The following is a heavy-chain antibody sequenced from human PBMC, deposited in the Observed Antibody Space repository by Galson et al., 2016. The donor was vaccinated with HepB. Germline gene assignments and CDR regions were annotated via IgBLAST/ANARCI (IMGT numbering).Heavy chain of an antibody. CDR1: GGSITRGGDY. V-gene: IGHV4-31*03. CDR3: AKGIRDASDYSYYYMDV. Sequence: TLSLTCTVSGGSITRGGDYWSWIRQYPGKGLEWIGYIYYSGSTYYNPSLKSRVSLLIDTSKMQFTLELYSVTAADTAVYYCAKGIRDASDYSYYYMDVWGKGTTVTVSS. CDR2: IYYSGST. J-gene: IGHJ6*03. D-gene: IGHD3-10*01.